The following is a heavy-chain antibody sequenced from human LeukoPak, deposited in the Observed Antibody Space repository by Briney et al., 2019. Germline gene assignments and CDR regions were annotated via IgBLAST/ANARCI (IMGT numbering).Heavy chain of an antibody. J-gene: IGHJ4*02. Sequence: GGSLKLSCAASGFTFSSYAMSWVRQAPGKGLEWVSAISGSGGSTYYADSVKGRFTISRDNSKNTLYLQMNSLRAEDTAVYYCAKVEDIVVVPAAMSGTFWGQGTPVTVSS. CDR2: ISGSGGST. CDR3: AKVEDIVVVPAAMSGTF. CDR1: GFTFSSYA. V-gene: IGHV3-23*01. D-gene: IGHD2-2*01.